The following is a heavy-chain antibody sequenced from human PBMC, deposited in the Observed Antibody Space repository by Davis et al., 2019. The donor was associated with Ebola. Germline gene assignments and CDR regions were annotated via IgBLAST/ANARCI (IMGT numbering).Heavy chain of an antibody. CDR1: GGSISSGGYS. CDR3: ARDWRPPGVGWFRELYYYYYGMDV. CDR2: IYHSGST. Sequence: SETLSLTCAVSGGSISSGGYSWSWIRQPPGKGLEWIGYIYHSGSTYYNPSLKSRVTISVDRSKNQFSLKLSSVTAADTAVYYCARDWRPPGVGWFRELYYYYYGMDVWGQGTTVTVSS. J-gene: IGHJ6*02. V-gene: IGHV4-30-2*01. D-gene: IGHD3-10*01.